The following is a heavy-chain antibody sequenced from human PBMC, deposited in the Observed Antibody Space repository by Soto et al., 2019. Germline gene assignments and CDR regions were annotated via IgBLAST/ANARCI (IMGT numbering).Heavy chain of an antibody. CDR2: IYYSGST. CDR3: AKDPVQYSSGWLYDY. D-gene: IGHD6-19*01. V-gene: IGHV4-59*01. J-gene: IGHJ4*02. Sequence: SETLSLTCTVSGGSISSYYWSWIRQPPGKGLEWIGYIYYSGSTNYNPSLKSRVTISVDTSKNQFSLKLSSVTAADTAVYYCAKDPVQYSSGWLYDYWGQGTLVTVSS. CDR1: GGSISSYY.